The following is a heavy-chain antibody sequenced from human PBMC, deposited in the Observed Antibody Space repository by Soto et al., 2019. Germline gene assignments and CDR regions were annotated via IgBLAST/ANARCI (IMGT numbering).Heavy chain of an antibody. V-gene: IGHV2-5*02. J-gene: IGHJ4*02. Sequence: QITLKESGPTLVKPTQTLTLTCTFSGFSLSTSGVGVGWIRQPPGTALEWLAFIYWDDDKRYSPSLKSRLTNTPATSKNHVVLTMPNMHPTDTATYSCAHSLAASNYGDYDPINSFDYWCQGTLVTVS. D-gene: IGHD4-17*01. CDR3: AHSLAASNYGDYDPINSFDY. CDR2: IYWDDDK. CDR1: GFSLSTSGVG.